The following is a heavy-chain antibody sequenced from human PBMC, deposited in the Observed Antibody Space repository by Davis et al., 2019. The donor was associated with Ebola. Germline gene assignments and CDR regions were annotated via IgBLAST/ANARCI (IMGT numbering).Heavy chain of an antibody. D-gene: IGHD6-13*01. CDR1: GFSFNTYS. J-gene: IGHJ5*02. V-gene: IGHV3-23*01. CDR3: AKSPRSWPHYSWFDP. Sequence: PGGSLRLSCAASGFSFNTYSMTWVRQAPGKGLEWVASISDSASSTFYADSVNGRFTISRDNSKNTLYLQMSDLRVEDSALYYCAKSPRSWPHYSWFDPWGQGTLVTVSS. CDR2: ISDSASST.